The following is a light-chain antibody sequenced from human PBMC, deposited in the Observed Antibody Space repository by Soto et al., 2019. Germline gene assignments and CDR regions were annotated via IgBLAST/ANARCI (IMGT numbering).Light chain of an antibody. CDR2: GAS. CDR3: QQYNTWPTIT. J-gene: IGKJ5*01. CDR1: QSVSSN. Sequence: ELVLTQSPGTLSLSPGERATLSCRASQSVSSNLAWYQQKPCQAPRLLIYGASTRATGIPARFSGSGSGTDFTPTISSLQSQDFAVYFCQQYNTWPTITFGQGTRVEIK. V-gene: IGKV3-15*01.